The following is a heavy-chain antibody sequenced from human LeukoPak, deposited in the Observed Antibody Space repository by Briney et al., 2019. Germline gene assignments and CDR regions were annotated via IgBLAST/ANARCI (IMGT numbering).Heavy chain of an antibody. CDR2: IIPIFGTA. V-gene: IGHV1-69*01. CDR1: GGTFSSYA. Sequence: SVKVSCKASGGTFSSYAISWVRQAPGQGLEWMGGIIPIFGTANYALKFQDRVTITADESTSTAYMELSSLRSEDTAVYYCARKTLENYYGSGSYYNYYYYYMDVWGKGTTVTVSS. CDR3: ARKTLENYYGSGSYYNYYYYYMDV. J-gene: IGHJ6*03. D-gene: IGHD3-10*01.